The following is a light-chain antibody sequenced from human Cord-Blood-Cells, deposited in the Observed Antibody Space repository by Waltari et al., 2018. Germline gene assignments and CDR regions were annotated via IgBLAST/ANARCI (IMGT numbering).Light chain of an antibody. J-gene: IGLJ1*01. Sequence: QSVLTQPPSASGTPGQRVTIPCSGSSSNIGSNPVNWYQQLPGTAPKLHIYSNNQRPSGVPDRFSGSKSGTSASLAISGLQSEDEADYYCAAWDDSLNGYVFGTGTKVTVL. CDR3: AAWDDSLNGYV. V-gene: IGLV1-44*01. CDR1: SSNIGSNP. CDR2: SNN.